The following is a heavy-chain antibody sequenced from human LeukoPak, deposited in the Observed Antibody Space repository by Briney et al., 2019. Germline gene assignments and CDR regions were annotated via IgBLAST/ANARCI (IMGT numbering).Heavy chain of an antibody. J-gene: IGHJ4*02. CDR2: ISGSGGST. CDR1: GFTFSSYA. D-gene: IGHD3-10*01. V-gene: IGHV3-23*01. Sequence: GGSLRLSCAASGFTFSSYAMSWVRQAPGKGLEWVSAISGSGGSTYYADSVKGRFTISRDNSKNTLYLQMNSLRAEDTAVYYCAKNPLNYYGSGSPSAFDYWSQGTLVTVSS. CDR3: AKNPLNYYGSGSPSAFDY.